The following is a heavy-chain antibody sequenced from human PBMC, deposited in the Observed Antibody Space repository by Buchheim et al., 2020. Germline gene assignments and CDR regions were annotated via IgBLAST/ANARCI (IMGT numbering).Heavy chain of an antibody. D-gene: IGHD2-21*02. CDR1: GGTFDNYA. V-gene: IGHV1-69*06. CDR2: IIPFSDST. CDR3: ARAETYCGGDCYYGWFAP. J-gene: IGHJ5*02. Sequence: QVQLVQSGAEVKKPGSSVKVSCKASGGTFDNYAIVWVRQAPGQGLEWVGGIIPFSDSTNYGQNFQGRVTITADKSTGKAYMELYRLRSGDTAVYYCARAETYCGGDCYYGWFAPWGQGTL.